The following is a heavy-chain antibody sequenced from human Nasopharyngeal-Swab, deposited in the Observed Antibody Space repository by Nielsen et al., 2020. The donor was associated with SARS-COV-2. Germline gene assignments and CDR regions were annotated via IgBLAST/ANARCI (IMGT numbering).Heavy chain of an antibody. CDR2: INWNSGRK. D-gene: IGHD4-11*01. J-gene: IGHJ4*02. Sequence: SLKISCAASGFTFDDYTMHGVRQAPGKGLEWVSGINWNSGRKGYADSVKGRFTISRDNAKNSLYLLVNSLRSEDTALYYCARGTADYSNPSFDYWGQGTLVTVPS. CDR1: GFTFDDYT. CDR3: ARGTADYSNPSFDY. V-gene: IGHV3-9*01.